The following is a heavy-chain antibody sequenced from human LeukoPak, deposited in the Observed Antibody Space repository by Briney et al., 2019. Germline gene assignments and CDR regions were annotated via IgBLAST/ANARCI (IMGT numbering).Heavy chain of an antibody. CDR2: IYYSGST. D-gene: IGHD4-23*01. V-gene: IGHV4-61*01. Sequence: SETLSLTCTVSGGSVSSGSYYWSWIRQPPGKGLEWIGYIYYSGSTNYNPSLKSRVTISVDTSKNQFSLKLSSVTAADTAVYYCARVLYSAATGSGNSGPSDYWGQGTLVTVSS. J-gene: IGHJ4*02. CDR1: GGSVSSGSYY. CDR3: ARVLYSAATGSGNSGPSDY.